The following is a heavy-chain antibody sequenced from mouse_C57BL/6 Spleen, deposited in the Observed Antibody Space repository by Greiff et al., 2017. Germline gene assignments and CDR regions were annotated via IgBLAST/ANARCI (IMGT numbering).Heavy chain of an antibody. CDR1: GYTFTSYW. CDR2: INPSNGGT. D-gene: IGHD1-1*01. Sequence: VQLQQPGTELVKPGASVKLSCKASGYTFTSYWMHWVKQRPGQGLEWIGNINPSNGGTNYNEKFKSKATLTVDKSSSSAYMQLSSLTSEDSAVYYCARPNYYGSSYWYFDVWGTGTTVTVSS. J-gene: IGHJ1*03. V-gene: IGHV1-53*01. CDR3: ARPNYYGSSYWYFDV.